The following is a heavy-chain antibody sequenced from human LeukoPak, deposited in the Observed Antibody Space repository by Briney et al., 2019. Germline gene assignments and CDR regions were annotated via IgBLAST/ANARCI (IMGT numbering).Heavy chain of an antibody. CDR2: IIPIFGTA. J-gene: IGHJ4*02. V-gene: IGHV1-69*13. CDR3: ARGMRSTRGEFDY. Sequence: EASVKVSCKASGYTFTGHYMHWVRQAPGQGLEWMGGIIPIFGTANYAQKFQGRVTITADESTSTAYMELSSLRSEDTAVYYCARGMRSTRGEFDYWGQGTLVTVSS. D-gene: IGHD1-26*01. CDR1: GYTFTGHY.